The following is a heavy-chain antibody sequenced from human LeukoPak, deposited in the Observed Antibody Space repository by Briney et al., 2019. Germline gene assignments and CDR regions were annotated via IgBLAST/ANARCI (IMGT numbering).Heavy chain of an antibody. J-gene: IGHJ4*02. CDR3: ARVVEGYYYGSGSYYYFDY. Sequence: GRSLRLSCAASGFTFSSYAMHWVRQAPGKGLEWVAVISYDGSNKYYADSVKGRFTISRDNAKNSLYLQMNSLRAEDTAVYYCARVVEGYYYGSGSYYYFDYWGQGTLVTVSS. CDR1: GFTFSSYA. CDR2: ISYDGSNK. V-gene: IGHV3-30*04. D-gene: IGHD3-10*01.